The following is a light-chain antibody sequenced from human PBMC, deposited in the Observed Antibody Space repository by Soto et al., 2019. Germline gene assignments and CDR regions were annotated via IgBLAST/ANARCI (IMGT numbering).Light chain of an antibody. V-gene: IGKV1-39*01. CDR3: QQSYSTPFT. CDR1: QSISSY. CDR2: AAS. Sequence: DSQMGKYPSSLSASVGDRVTITCRASQSISSYLNWYQQKPGKAPKLLIYAASSLQSGVPSRFSGSGSGTDFTLTIRSLQPEDFATYYCQQSYSTPFTFGPGTKVDIK. J-gene: IGKJ3*01.